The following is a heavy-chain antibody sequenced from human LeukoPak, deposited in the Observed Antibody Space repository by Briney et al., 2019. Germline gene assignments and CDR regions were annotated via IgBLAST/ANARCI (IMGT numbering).Heavy chain of an antibody. CDR2: ISSDGRIT. CDR1: GYTFSSYA. J-gene: IGHJ5*02. D-gene: IGHD6-19*01. V-gene: IGHV3-64*01. Sequence: GGSLRLSCGGPGYTFSSYAMHWVRQAPGKGLEYVAAISSDGRITYYANFVKGRFTISRDNSKNTLYLQMGSLRTEDMAVYFCARVSGWYWFDQWGQGTLVTVSS. CDR3: ARVSGWYWFDQ.